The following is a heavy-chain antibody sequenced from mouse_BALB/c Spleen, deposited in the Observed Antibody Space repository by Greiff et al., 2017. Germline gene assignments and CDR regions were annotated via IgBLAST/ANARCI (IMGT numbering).Heavy chain of an antibody. Sequence: QVQLQQPGAELVKPGASVKLSCKASGYTFTSYWMHWVKQRPGQGLEWIGEIDPSDSYTNYNQKFKGKATLTVDKSSSTAYMQLSSLTSEDSAVYYCAIYYYGSSGFAYWGQGTLVTVSA. CDR2: IDPSDSYT. V-gene: IGHV1-69*02. J-gene: IGHJ3*01. CDR1: GYTFTSYW. CDR3: AIYYYGSSGFAY. D-gene: IGHD1-1*01.